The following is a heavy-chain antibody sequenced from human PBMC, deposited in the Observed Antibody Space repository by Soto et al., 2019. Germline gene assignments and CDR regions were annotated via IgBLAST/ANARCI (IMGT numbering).Heavy chain of an antibody. CDR3: AGWGGHDYNY. J-gene: IGHJ4*02. V-gene: IGHV3-7*03. Sequence: EVQLLGSGGGLVQPGGSLRLSCVASGFTFSTYWMNWVRQAPGMGLEWVANINPDGSVGTYVDSVKGRFTTPRDNAKNSLDLQMNSLRADDTAVYFCAGWGGHDYNYWGQGILVTVSS. CDR2: INPDGSVG. CDR1: GFTFSTYW. D-gene: IGHD3-16*01.